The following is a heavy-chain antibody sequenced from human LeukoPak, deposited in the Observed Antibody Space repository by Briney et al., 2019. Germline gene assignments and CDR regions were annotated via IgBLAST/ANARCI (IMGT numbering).Heavy chain of an antibody. CDR2: ISGSGGST. J-gene: IGHJ4*02. D-gene: IGHD2-8*01. CDR3: AKVGCCTNGVPDY. V-gene: IGHV3-23*01. CDR1: GFTFSSYA. Sequence: GGSLRLSCAASGFTFSSYAMSWVRQAPGKGLEWVSAISGSGGSTYYADSVKGRFTISRDNSKNTLYLQMNSLRAEDTAVYYCAKVGCCTNGVPDYWGERTLVTVSA.